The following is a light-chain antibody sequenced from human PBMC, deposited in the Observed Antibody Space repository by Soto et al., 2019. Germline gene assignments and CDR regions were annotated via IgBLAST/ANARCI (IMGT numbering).Light chain of an antibody. Sequence: IVLTQSPGTLSLSPGERATLSCRASQSVSSSFLDWYQQKPGQAPRLLIYGASSRATGIQPRFSGSGSGTDFTLTISSLEPEDSAVYYCKQRHMWPITFGQGTRLEIK. CDR2: GAS. J-gene: IGKJ5*01. CDR3: KQRHMWPIT. CDR1: QSVSSSF. V-gene: IGKV3D-20*02.